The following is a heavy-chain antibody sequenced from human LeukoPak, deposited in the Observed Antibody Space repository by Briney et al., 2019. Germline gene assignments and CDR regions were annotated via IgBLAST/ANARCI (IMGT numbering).Heavy chain of an antibody. J-gene: IGHJ6*02. Sequence: PGGSLRLSCAASGFTVSSNYMSWVRQAPGKGLEWVSVIYSGGSTYYADSVKGRFTISRDNSKNTLYLQMNSLRAEDTAVYYCARDRRDLVPPQNYYYGMDVWGQGTTVTVSS. D-gene: IGHD3-3*01. CDR1: GFTVSSNY. CDR2: IYSGGST. V-gene: IGHV3-53*01. CDR3: ARDRRDLVPPQNYYYGMDV.